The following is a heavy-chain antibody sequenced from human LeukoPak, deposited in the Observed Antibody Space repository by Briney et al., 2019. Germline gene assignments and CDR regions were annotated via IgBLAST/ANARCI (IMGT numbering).Heavy chain of an antibody. V-gene: IGHV1-2*02. J-gene: IGHJ6*02. CDR3: ARVDRGYYGMDV. CDR1: GYTFTGYY. D-gene: IGHD3-22*01. Sequence: ASVKVSCTASGYTFTGYYMHWVRQAPGQGLEWMGWINPNSGGTNYAQKFQGRVTMTRDTSISTAYMELSRLRSDDTAVYYCARVDRGYYGMDVWGQGTTVTVSS. CDR2: INPNSGGT.